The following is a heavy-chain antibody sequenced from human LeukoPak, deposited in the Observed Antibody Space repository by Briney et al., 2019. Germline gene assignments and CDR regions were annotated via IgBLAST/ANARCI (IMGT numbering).Heavy chain of an antibody. D-gene: IGHD3-22*01. V-gene: IGHV3-11*04. J-gene: IGHJ4*02. CDR2: ISGSGTTT. CDR1: GLTFSDYY. CDR3: AIQITMIVVVPYFDY. Sequence: GGSLRLSCAASGLTFSDYYMTWIRQAPGKGLEWVSSISGSGTTTYSADSVRGRFTVSRDNAKNSVFLYMNSMRAEDTAVYYCAIQITMIVVVPYFDYWGQGTLVTVSS.